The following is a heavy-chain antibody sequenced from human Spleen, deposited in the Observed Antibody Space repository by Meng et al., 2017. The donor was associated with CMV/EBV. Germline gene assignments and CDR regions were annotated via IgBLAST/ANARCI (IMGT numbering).Heavy chain of an antibody. CDR1: GGSISSGDYY. J-gene: IGHJ5*02. V-gene: IGHV4-30-4*08. D-gene: IGHD6-6*01. CDR2: IYYSGST. Sequence: HLLESVPGLGKPSQTLSLTCTVFGGSISSGDYYWSWIRQHPGKGLEWIGYIYYSGSTYYNPSLKSRVTISVDTSKNQFSLKLSSVTAADTAVYYCARASIAAQINWFDPWGQGTLVTVSS. CDR3: ARASIAAQINWFDP.